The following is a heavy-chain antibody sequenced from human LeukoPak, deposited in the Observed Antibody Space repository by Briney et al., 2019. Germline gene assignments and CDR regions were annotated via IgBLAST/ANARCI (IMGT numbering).Heavy chain of an antibody. D-gene: IGHD3-10*01. J-gene: IGHJ6*04. CDR2: IIPIFGTA. CDR1: GGTFSSYA. V-gene: IGHV1-69*13. CDR3: ARGSYYGSGIPATHYGMGV. Sequence: SVKVSCKASGGTFSSYAISWVRQAPGQGLEWMGGIIPIFGTANYAQKFQGRVTITADESTSTAYMELSSLRSEDTAVYYCARGSYYGSGIPATHYGMGVWGKGTTVTVSS.